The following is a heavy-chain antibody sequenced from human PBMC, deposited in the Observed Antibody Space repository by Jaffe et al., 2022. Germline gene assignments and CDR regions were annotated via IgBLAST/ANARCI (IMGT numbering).Heavy chain of an antibody. CDR2: IYTSGST. V-gene: IGHV4-61*02. J-gene: IGHJ3*02. D-gene: IGHD3-10*01. CDR3: AGVPITMVRGVIYAFDI. CDR1: GGSISSGSYY. Sequence: QVQLQESGPGLVKPSQTLSLTCTVSGGSISSGSYYWSWIRQPAGKGLEWIGRIYTSGSTNYNPSLKSRVTISVDTSKNQFSLKLSSVTAADTAVYYCAGVPITMVRGVIYAFDIWGQGTMVTVSS.